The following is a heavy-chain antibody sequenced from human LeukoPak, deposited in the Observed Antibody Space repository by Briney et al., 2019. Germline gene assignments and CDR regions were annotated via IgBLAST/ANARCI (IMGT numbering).Heavy chain of an antibody. CDR2: INHSGST. V-gene: IGHV4-34*01. J-gene: IGHJ4*02. Sequence: PSETLSLTCAVYGGSFRGYYWSWIRQPPGKGLEWIGEINHSGSTNYNPSLKSRVTISVDTSKNQFSLKLSSVTAADTAVYYCAREPPVDTAYYFDYWGQGTLVTVSS. CDR3: AREPPVDTAYYFDY. D-gene: IGHD5-18*01. CDR1: GGSFRGYY.